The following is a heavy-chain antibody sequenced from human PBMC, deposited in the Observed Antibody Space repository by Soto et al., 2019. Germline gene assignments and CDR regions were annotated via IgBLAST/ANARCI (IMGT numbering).Heavy chain of an antibody. Sequence: SETLSLTCTVSGGSISSSSYYWGWIRQPPGKGLEWIGSIYYSGSTYYNPSLKSRVTISVDTSKNQFSLKLSSVTAADTAVYYCARPFHLYDSSGYHLEDAFDIWGQGTMVTVSS. CDR3: ARPFHLYDSSGYHLEDAFDI. J-gene: IGHJ3*02. CDR1: GGSISSSSYY. D-gene: IGHD3-22*01. CDR2: IYYSGST. V-gene: IGHV4-39*01.